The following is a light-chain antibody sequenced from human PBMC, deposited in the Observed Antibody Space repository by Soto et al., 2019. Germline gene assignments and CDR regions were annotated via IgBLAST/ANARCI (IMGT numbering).Light chain of an antibody. J-gene: IGKJ5*01. CDR1: QTVSSY. V-gene: IGKV3-11*01. CDR3: QQRNMWPIT. Sequence: EIVLTQSPGTLSLSPGERATLSCRASQTVSSYLAWYQQKPGQPPRLLIYDGYYRATDTPPRFSGSGSGTDFTLTISSLEPEDSAVYYCQQRNMWPITFGQGTRLEIK. CDR2: DGY.